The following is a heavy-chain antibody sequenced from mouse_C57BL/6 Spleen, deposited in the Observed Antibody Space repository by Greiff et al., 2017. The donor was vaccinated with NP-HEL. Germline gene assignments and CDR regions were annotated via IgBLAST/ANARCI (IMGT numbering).Heavy chain of an antibody. Sequence: EVKLMESGGGLVKPGGSLKLSCAASGFTFSDYGMHWVRQAPEKGLEWVAYISRGSSTIYYADTVKGRSTISRDNAKNTLFLQMTSLRSEDTAMYYCARSYYDYDEGYAMDYWGQGTSVTVSS. J-gene: IGHJ4*01. CDR2: ISRGSSTI. D-gene: IGHD2-4*01. CDR1: GFTFSDYG. CDR3: ARSYYDYDEGYAMDY. V-gene: IGHV5-17*01.